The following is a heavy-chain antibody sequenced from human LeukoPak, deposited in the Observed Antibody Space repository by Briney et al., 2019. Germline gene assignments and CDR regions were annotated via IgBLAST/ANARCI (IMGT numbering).Heavy chain of an antibody. D-gene: IGHD5-24*01. CDR3: ARSGRWMATNFDY. CDR1: GFTFSSYW. J-gene: IGHJ4*02. V-gene: IGHV3-7*01. Sequence: GGSLRLSCAASGFTFSSYWMSWVRQAPGKGLEWVANIKQDGSEKYYVDSVKGRFTISRDNAKNSLYLQMNSLRAEDTAVYYCARSGRWMATNFDYWGQGTLVTVSS. CDR2: IKQDGSEK.